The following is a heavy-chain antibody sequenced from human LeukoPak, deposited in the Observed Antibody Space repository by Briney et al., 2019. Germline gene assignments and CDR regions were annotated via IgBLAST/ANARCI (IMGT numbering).Heavy chain of an antibody. J-gene: IGHJ4*02. V-gene: IGHV3-49*04. CDR3: TRGYSYDPFDY. CDR2: IRSKAYGGTT. CDR1: GFTFGDYA. Sequence: GGSLRLPCTASGFTFGDYAMSWVRQAPGKGLEWVGFIRSKAYGGTTEYAASVKGRFTISRDDSKSIAYLQMNSLKTEDTAVYYCTRGYSYDPFDYWGQGTLVTVSS. D-gene: IGHD5-18*01.